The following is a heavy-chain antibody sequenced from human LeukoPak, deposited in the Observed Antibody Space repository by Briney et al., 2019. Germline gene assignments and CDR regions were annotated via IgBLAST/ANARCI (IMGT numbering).Heavy chain of an antibody. CDR2: VSYSGST. CDR1: GGSISNYY. D-gene: IGHD6-6*01. CDR3: ARTSIAARRANAFDI. Sequence: SETLSLTCTVSGGSISNYYWNWIRQPPGKGLEWIGYVSYSGSTYYNPSLKGRVTISVDRSKNQFSLKLSSVTAADTAVYYCARTSIAARRANAFDIWGQGTMVTVSS. J-gene: IGHJ3*02. V-gene: IGHV4-59*12.